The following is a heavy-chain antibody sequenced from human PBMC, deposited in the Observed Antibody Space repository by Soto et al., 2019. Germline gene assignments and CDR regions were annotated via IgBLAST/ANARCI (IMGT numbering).Heavy chain of an antibody. J-gene: IGHJ5*02. CDR3: VRDGTKTLRDWFDP. D-gene: IGHD1-1*01. V-gene: IGHV4-4*07. Sequence: PSETLSLTCTVSGASISGFYWSWIWKSAGKGLEWIGRIHATGTTDYNPSLKSRVMMSVDTSKKQFSLKLGSVTAADTAVYYCVRDGTKTLRDWFDPWGQGISGTVSS. CDR1: GASISGFY. CDR2: IHATGTT.